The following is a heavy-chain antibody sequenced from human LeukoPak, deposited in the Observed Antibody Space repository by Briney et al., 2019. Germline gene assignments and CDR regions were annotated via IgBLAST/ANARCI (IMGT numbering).Heavy chain of an antibody. V-gene: IGHV3-23*01. J-gene: IGHJ4*02. CDR2: ISGSGGST. CDR3: AKRMDQLENYFDY. CDR1: GFTFSSYA. Sequence: GGSPRLSCAASGFTFSSYAMSWVRQAPGKGLEWVSAISGSGGSTYYADSVKGRFTISRDNSKNTLYLQMNSLRAEDTAVYYCAKRMDQLENYFDYWGQGTLVTVSS. D-gene: IGHD2-2*01.